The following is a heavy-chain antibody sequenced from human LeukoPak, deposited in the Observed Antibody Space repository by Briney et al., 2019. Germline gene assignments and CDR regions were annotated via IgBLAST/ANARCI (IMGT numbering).Heavy chain of an antibody. J-gene: IGHJ4*02. CDR1: GFTFSSYA. CDR3: AKEQSRAGSESYYFDY. CDR2: ICDTGGTP. V-gene: IGHV3-23*01. Sequence: GGSLRLSCAASGFTFSSYAMICVRPAPGKGLECGLSICDTGGTPYYTDPVKGRFTISRVNSKNTLDAELSSLRAEDTAVYYCAKEQSRAGSESYYFDYWGQGTLVTVSS. D-gene: IGHD3-10*01.